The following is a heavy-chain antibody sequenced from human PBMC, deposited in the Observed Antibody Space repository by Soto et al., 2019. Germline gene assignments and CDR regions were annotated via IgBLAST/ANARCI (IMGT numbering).Heavy chain of an antibody. V-gene: IGHV4-4*07. J-gene: IGHJ5*02. Sequence: SETLSLTCTVSGGSISIYYWSWIRQPAGKGLEWIGRIYTSGSTNYNPSLKSRVTVSVDTSKNQFSLKLRSVTAADTAVYYCAKGRESSGWYLGWFDPWGQGTQVTVSS. CDR1: GGSISIYY. CDR3: AKGRESSGWYLGWFDP. D-gene: IGHD6-19*01. CDR2: IYTSGST.